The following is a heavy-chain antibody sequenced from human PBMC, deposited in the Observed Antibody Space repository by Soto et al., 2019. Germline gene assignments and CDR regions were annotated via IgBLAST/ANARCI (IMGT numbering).Heavy chain of an antibody. Sequence: GGSLRLSCAASGFTVSSNYMSWVRQAPGKGLEWVSVIYSGGSTYYADSVKGRFTISRHNSKNTLYLQMNSLRAEDTAVYYCARDGYGDAAVWAFDIWGQGTMVTVSS. J-gene: IGHJ3*02. V-gene: IGHV3-53*04. D-gene: IGHD4-17*01. CDR2: IYSGGST. CDR3: ARDGYGDAAVWAFDI. CDR1: GFTVSSNY.